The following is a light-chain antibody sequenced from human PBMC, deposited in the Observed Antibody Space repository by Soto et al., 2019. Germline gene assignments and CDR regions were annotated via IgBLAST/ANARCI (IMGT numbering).Light chain of an antibody. CDR3: SSYAGSNNVV. J-gene: IGLJ2*01. V-gene: IGLV2-8*01. CDR1: SSDVGGYNY. Sequence: QSVLTQPPSASGSPGQSVTISCTGTSSDVGGYNYVSWYQQHPGKAPKLMIYEVSKRPSGVPDRFSGSKSGNTASLTVSGLQAEDAADYYCSSYAGSNNVVFGGGSMLTVL. CDR2: EVS.